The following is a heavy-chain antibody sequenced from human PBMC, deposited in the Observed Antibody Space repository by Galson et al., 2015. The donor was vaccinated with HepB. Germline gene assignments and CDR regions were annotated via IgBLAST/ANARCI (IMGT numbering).Heavy chain of an antibody. CDR1: GFTFSSYA. D-gene: IGHD2-8*01. Sequence: SLRLSCAASGFTFSSYAMYWVRQAPGKRLEYVSAISSNGGSTYYANSVKGRFTISRDNSRNTLYLQMGSLRAEDMAIYYCARSQYDANSPDYWGQGTLVTVSS. V-gene: IGHV3-64*01. CDR3: ARSQYDANSPDY. CDR2: ISSNGGST. J-gene: IGHJ4*02.